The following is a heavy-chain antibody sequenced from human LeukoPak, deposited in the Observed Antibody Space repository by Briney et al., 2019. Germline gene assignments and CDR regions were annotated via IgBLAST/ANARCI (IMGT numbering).Heavy chain of an antibody. J-gene: IGHJ5*02. CDR3: ARSSTRWFDP. V-gene: IGHV4-30-2*02. Sequence: PSETLSLTCAVSGGSISSGGYSWSWIRQPPGKGLEWIGYIYHSGSTYYNPSLKSRVTISVDTSKNQFSLKLSSVTAADTAVYYCARSSTRWFDPWGQGTLVTVSS. D-gene: IGHD2-2*01. CDR1: GGSISSGGYS. CDR2: IYHSGST.